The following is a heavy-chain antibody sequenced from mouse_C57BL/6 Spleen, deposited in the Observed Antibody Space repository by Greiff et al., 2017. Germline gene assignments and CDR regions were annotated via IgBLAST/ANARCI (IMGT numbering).Heavy chain of an antibody. D-gene: IGHD1-1*01. J-gene: IGHJ2*01. CDR3: ARFITTAFDY. CDR1: GYAFSSYW. CDR2: IYPGDGDT. V-gene: IGHV1-80*01. Sequence: QVQLKQSGAELVKPGASVKISCKASGYAFSSYWMNWVKQRPGKGLEWIGQIYPGDGDTNYNGKFKGKATLTADKSSSKAYMQLSSLTSEDSAVYFCARFITTAFDYWGQGTTLTVSS.